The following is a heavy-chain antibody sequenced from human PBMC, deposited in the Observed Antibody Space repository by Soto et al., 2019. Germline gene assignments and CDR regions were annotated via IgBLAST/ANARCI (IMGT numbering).Heavy chain of an antibody. CDR2: IYYDGNT. CDR1: GASISSSSFY. Sequence: PSETLSLTCSVSGASISSSSFYWGWIRQPPGKGLESIANIYYDGNTYYNPSLKSRVTISVDTSKNQFSLKLSSVTAADTAVYYCVRSHIVPRLFMYPYDKWGQGTLVTVSS. CDR3: VRSHIVPRLFMYPYDK. V-gene: IGHV4-39*01. J-gene: IGHJ4*02. D-gene: IGHD6-6*01.